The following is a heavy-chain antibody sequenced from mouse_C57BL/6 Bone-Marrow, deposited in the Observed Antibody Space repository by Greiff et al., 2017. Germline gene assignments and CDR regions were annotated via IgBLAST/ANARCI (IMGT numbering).Heavy chain of an antibody. CDR2: IYPGRGRT. V-gene: IGHV1-55*01. J-gene: IGHJ1*03. Sequence: QVQLQQPGAELVKPGASVKMSCKASGYTFTSYCITWVKQRPGQGLEWIGDIYPGRGRTNSHEKFKSKATLTVDTSASTAYMQCSSLTSEDSAVYDVARPYYSNYWYFDVWGTGTTVTVSS. CDR1: GYTFTSYC. CDR3: ARPYYSNYWYFDV. D-gene: IGHD2-5*01.